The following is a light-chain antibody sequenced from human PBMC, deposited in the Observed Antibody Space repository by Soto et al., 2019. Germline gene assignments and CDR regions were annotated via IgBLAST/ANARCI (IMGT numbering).Light chain of an antibody. J-gene: IGKJ4*01. CDR1: QSISSW. Sequence: DIQMTQSPSTLPASVGDRVTITCRASQSISSWLAWYQQKPGKAPKLLIYDASSLESGVPSRSSGSGSGTEFTLTISSLQPDDFATYYCQQYNSYSALTFGGGTKVDIK. CDR3: QQYNSYSALT. V-gene: IGKV1-5*01. CDR2: DAS.